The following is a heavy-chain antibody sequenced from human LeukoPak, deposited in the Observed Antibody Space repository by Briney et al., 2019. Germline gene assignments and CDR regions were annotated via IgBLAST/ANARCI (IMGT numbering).Heavy chain of an antibody. D-gene: IGHD5-12*01. CDR3: AKDLDSGYADYYYGMDV. CDR1: GFTFSSYA. CDR2: ISGSGGST. J-gene: IGHJ6*02. Sequence: GGSLRLSCAASGFTFSSYAMSWVRQAPGKGLEWVSAISGSGGSTYYADSVKGRFTISSDNSKNTLYLQMNSLRAEDTAVYYCAKDLDSGYADYYYGMDVWGQGTTVTVSS. V-gene: IGHV3-23*01.